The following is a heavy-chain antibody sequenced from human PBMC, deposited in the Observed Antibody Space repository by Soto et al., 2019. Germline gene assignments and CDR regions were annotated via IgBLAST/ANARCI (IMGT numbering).Heavy chain of an antibody. J-gene: IGHJ4*02. Sequence: GASVKVSCKASGYTFTGYYMHWGRQAPGQRLEWMGWINPNSGGTNYAQKFQGWVTTTRDTSISTAYMELSRLRSDDTAVYYCARGPLNYYDSSGPAPPVSYYFDYWGQGTLVTVSS. CDR3: ARGPLNYYDSSGPAPPVSYYFDY. D-gene: IGHD3-22*01. V-gene: IGHV1-2*04. CDR2: INPNSGGT. CDR1: GYTFTGYY.